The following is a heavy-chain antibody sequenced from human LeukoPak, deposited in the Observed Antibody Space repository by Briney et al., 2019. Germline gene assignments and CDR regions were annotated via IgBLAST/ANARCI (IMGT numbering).Heavy chain of an antibody. CDR1: GFTFSSYD. CDR2: IGTAGDT. V-gene: IGHV3-13*01. CDR3: ARPTMVRGVHYWYFDL. D-gene: IGHD3-10*01. J-gene: IGHJ2*01. Sequence: GGSLRLSCAASGFTFSSYDMHWVRQATGKGLEWVSAIGTAGDTYYPGSVKGRFTISRENAKNSLYLQMNSLRAGDTAVYYCARPTMVRGVHYWYFDLWGRGTLVTVSS.